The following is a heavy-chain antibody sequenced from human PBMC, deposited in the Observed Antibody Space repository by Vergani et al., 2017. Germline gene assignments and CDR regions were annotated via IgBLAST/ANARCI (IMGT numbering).Heavy chain of an antibody. J-gene: IGHJ4*02. CDR1: GSTFSSYA. CDR2: ISRSSSTI. V-gene: IGHV3-48*01. CDR3: ARQSRDVFCTNGVCPLGY. D-gene: IGHD2-8*01. Sequence: EVQLVESGGGLVQPGGSLRLSCAASGSTFSSYAMNWVRQAPGKGLEWVSYISRSSSTIYYADSVKGRFTISRDNAKNSLHLQMNNLRAEDTAVYYCARQSRDVFCTNGVCPLGYWGQGALDTVSS.